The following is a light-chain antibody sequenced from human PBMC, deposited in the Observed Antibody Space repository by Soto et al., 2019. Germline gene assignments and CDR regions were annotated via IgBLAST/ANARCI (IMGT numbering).Light chain of an antibody. Sequence: EIVLTQSPCTLSLSLGERATITCRASQSVSSSYLAWYQKKPSEAPRLLIYDASTRAAGIPARFIGSGSGTDFTPTISRLAPEDSAVYCCQQHLCRHTFGQGTKVDIK. CDR3: QQHLCRHT. V-gene: IGKV3D-20*02. CDR2: DAS. J-gene: IGKJ1*01. CDR1: QSVSSSY.